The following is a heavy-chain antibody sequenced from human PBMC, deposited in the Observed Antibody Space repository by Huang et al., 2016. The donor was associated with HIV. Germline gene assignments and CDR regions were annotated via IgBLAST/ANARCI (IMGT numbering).Heavy chain of an antibody. CDR1: GYTFRNYD. D-gene: IGHD2-15*01. J-gene: IGHJ4*02. Sequence: QVQLVQSGAEVKKPGASVKVSCKASGYTFRNYDINWVRQAPGQGLEWMVWRNPNSGNKGKARKFQGRVKMTRSTSISTADMELSRLRFEDTAVYYCATLPLVNYGRSGGRVRDYWGQGSLVTVSS. CDR2: RNPNSGNK. V-gene: IGHV1-8*01. CDR3: ATLPLVNYGRSGGRVRDY.